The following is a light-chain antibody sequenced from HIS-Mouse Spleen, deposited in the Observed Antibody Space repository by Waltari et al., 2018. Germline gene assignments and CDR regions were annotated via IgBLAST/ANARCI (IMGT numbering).Light chain of an antibody. V-gene: IGLV1-44*01. CDR1: SPNIGSTT. CDR3: AAWDDSLNGWV. J-gene: IGLJ3*02. CDR2: SNN. Sequence: QSVLTQPPSASGTPGQRVTISCSGRSPNIGSTTLNCYQLPPGTAPKLLTYSNNQRPSGVPDRFSGSKSGTSASLAISGLQSEDEADYYCAAWDDSLNGWVFGGGTKLTVL.